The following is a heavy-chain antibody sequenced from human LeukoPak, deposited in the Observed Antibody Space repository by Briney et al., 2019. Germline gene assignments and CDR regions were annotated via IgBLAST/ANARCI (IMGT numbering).Heavy chain of an antibody. CDR3: ARDSGGMVSYGMDV. CDR1: GFTFSSYG. Sequence: GRSLRLSCAASGFTFSSYGMHWVRQAPGKGLEWVAVISYDGSNKYYADSVKGRFTISRDNSKNTLYLQMNSLRAEDTAVYYCARDSGGMVSYGMDVWGQGTTVTVSS. J-gene: IGHJ6*02. D-gene: IGHD2-15*01. V-gene: IGHV3-30*03. CDR2: ISYDGSNK.